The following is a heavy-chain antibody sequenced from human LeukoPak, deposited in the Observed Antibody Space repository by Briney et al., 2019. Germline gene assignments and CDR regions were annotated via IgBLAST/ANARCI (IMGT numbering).Heavy chain of an antibody. CDR1: GYSFTSYW. J-gene: IGHJ3*02. CDR3: ARHLLRATVQDAFDI. V-gene: IGHV5-51*01. CDR2: IYPGDSDT. Sequence: GESLQISCKGSGYSFTSYWIGWVRQMPGEGLEWMGIIYPGDSDTRYSPSFQGQVTISADKSISTAYLQWSSLKASDTAMYYCARHLLRATVQDAFDIWGQGTMVTVSS. D-gene: IGHD4-17*01.